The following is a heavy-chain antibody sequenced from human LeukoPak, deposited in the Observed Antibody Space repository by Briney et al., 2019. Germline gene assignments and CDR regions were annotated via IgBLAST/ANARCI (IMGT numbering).Heavy chain of an antibody. CDR3: ATDPDIVVVPAALRD. CDR1: GYTLTELS. J-gene: IGHJ4*02. Sequence: ASVKISCKVSGYTLTELSMHWVRQAPGKGLEWMGGFDPEDGETIYAQKFQGRVTMTEDTSTDTAYMELSSLRSEDTAVYYCATDPDIVVVPAALRDWGQGTLVTVSS. CDR2: FDPEDGET. D-gene: IGHD2-2*01. V-gene: IGHV1-24*01.